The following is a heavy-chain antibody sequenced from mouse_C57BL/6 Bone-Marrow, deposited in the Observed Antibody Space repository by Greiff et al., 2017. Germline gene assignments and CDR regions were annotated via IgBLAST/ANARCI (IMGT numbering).Heavy chain of an antibody. D-gene: IGHD2-5*01. Sequence: VQLQQPGAELVKPGASVKMSCKASGYTFTSYWINWVKQRPGQGLEWIGDIYPGSGSTNYNEKFKSKATLTVDTSSSTAYMQLSSLTSEDSAVSYCARPYYSNYWYFDVWGTGTTVTVSS. CDR3: ARPYYSNYWYFDV. J-gene: IGHJ1*03. V-gene: IGHV1-55*01. CDR2: IYPGSGST. CDR1: GYTFTSYW.